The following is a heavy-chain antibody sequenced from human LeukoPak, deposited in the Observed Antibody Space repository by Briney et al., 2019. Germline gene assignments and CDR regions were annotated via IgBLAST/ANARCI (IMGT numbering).Heavy chain of an antibody. J-gene: IGHJ2*01. Sequence: PSETLSLTCTVSGGSISSSSYYWGWIRQPPGKGLEWIGSIYYTRSTYYNPSLKSRVTISVDMSKNQFSLKLTSVTAADTAVYYCARGVTMIVVVIRDWYFDLWGRGTLVTVSS. CDR2: IYYTRST. CDR1: GGSISSSSYY. V-gene: IGHV4-39*01. D-gene: IGHD3-22*01. CDR3: ARGVTMIVVVIRDWYFDL.